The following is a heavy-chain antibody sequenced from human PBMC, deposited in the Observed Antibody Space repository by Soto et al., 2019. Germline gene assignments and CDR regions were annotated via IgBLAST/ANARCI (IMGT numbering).Heavy chain of an antibody. Sequence: QLQLQESGSGRVKPSQTLSLTCAVSGGSISRGGYSWSWIRQPPGKGLEWIGYIYHSGSTYCNPSRKRRVTLSIDRSKNQFSLKLSSVTAADTAVYYCARVPGPWGQGTLVTVSS. CDR1: GGSISRGGYS. J-gene: IGHJ5*02. CDR2: IYHSGST. CDR3: ARVPGP. D-gene: IGHD3-10*01. V-gene: IGHV4-30-2*01.